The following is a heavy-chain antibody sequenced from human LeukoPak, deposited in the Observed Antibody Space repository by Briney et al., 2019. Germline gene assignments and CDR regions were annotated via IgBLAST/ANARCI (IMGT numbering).Heavy chain of an antibody. CDR2: IDPSDSYT. D-gene: IGHD6-19*01. J-gene: IGHJ4*02. Sequence: GESLKISCKGSGYSFTSYWISWVRQMPGKGLEWMGRIDPSDSYTNYSPSFQGHVTISADKSISTAYLQWSSLKASDTAMYYCARRHQPWLPYFDYWGQGTLVTVSS. V-gene: IGHV5-10-1*01. CDR3: ARRHQPWLPYFDY. CDR1: GYSFTSYW.